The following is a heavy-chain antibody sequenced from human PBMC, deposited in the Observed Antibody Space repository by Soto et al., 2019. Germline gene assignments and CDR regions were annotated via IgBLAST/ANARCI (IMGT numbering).Heavy chain of an antibody. V-gene: IGHV3-48*01. J-gene: IGHJ1*01. CDR2: IMSSSNTI. Sequence: GGSLGLSLAASELSLRINTMNWVPQPPGKGLEWLSYIMSSSNTIYYADSVKGRFTISRDNARNSLYLLMISLSAEDTVVYYCVRAECPNCYGFQHWGPGTLVTVSS. CDR1: ELSLRINT. CDR3: VRAECPNCYGFQH. D-gene: IGHD2-2*01.